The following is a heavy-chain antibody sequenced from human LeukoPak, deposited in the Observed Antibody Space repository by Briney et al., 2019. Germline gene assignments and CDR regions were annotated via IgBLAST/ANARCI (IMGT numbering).Heavy chain of an antibody. Sequence: GGSLRLSCAASGFTFSSYWMHWVRQTPGKGLVWVSRINPDGSITVYADSVKGRFTISRDNAKNTLFLQMNSLRAEDSAVYYCARDPLDSWGQGTLVTVSS. CDR2: INPDGSIT. V-gene: IGHV3-74*01. J-gene: IGHJ5*01. CDR3: ARDPLDS. CDR1: GFTFSSYW.